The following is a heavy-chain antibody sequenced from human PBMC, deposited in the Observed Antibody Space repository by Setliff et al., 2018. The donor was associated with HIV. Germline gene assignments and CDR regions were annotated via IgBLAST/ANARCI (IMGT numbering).Heavy chain of an antibody. Sequence: PSETLSLTCTVSGGSISSHYWSCIRQPPGKGLEWIGSIYYSGSTNYNPSLKSRVTISVDTPKNQFSLKLSSVTAANTAVYYCARDLGGGRSGYYYDRTIDYWGQGTLVTVSS. V-gene: IGHV4-59*11. CDR1: GGSISSHY. CDR2: IYYSGST. J-gene: IGHJ4*02. CDR3: ARDLGGGRSGYYYDRTIDY. D-gene: IGHD3-22*01.